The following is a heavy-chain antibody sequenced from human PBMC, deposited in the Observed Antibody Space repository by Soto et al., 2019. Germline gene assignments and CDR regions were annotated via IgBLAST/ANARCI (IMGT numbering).Heavy chain of an antibody. CDR2: IIPIFGTA. CDR1: GGTFSSYA. CDR3: ARDTAMVTGEDYGMDV. D-gene: IGHD5-18*01. J-gene: IGHJ6*02. V-gene: IGHV1-69*13. Sequence: ASVKVSCKASGGTFSSYAISLVRQAPGQGLEWMGGIIPIFGTANYAQKFQGRVTITADESTSTAYMELSSLRSEDTAVYYCARDTAMVTGEDYGMDVWGQGTTVTVSS.